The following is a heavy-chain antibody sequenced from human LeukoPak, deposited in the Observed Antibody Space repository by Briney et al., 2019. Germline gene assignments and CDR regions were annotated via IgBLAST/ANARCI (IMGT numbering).Heavy chain of an antibody. Sequence: GGSLRLSCAASGFTVSSNYMSWVRQAPGKGLEWVSVIYSGGSTYYADSVKGRFTISRDNSKNTLYLQMNSLRAEDTAVYYCARDLNTYYYDSSGYKATMTDYWGQGTLVTVSS. V-gene: IGHV3-53*05. D-gene: IGHD3-22*01. CDR3: ARDLNTYYYDSSGYKATMTDY. CDR1: GFTVSSNY. J-gene: IGHJ4*02. CDR2: IYSGGST.